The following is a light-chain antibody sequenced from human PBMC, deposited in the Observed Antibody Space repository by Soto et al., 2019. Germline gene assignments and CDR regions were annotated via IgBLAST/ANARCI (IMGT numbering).Light chain of an antibody. Sequence: HSVLTQPPSASGTPGQRVTISCSGSNSNIGRNTVNWYQQLPGTAPKLLIYRNNQRPSGVPDRFSGSKSGTSASLAISGLQSDDESDYYCASWDDGLTGYVFGTGTKLTVL. V-gene: IGLV1-44*01. CDR3: ASWDDGLTGYV. CDR2: RNN. J-gene: IGLJ1*01. CDR1: NSNIGRNT.